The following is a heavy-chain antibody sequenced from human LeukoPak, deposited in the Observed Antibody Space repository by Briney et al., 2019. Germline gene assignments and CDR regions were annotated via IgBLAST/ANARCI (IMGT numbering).Heavy chain of an antibody. CDR1: GFTFSSYS. J-gene: IGHJ6*02. V-gene: IGHV3-48*02. CDR3: ARKNPSSYYYGMDV. CDR2: ISSSSSTI. Sequence: GGSLRLSCAASGFTFSSYSMNWVRQAPGKGLEWVSYISSSSSTIYYADSVKGRFTISRDNAKNSLYLQMNSLGDEDTAVYYCARKNPSSYYYGMDVWGQGTTVTVSS.